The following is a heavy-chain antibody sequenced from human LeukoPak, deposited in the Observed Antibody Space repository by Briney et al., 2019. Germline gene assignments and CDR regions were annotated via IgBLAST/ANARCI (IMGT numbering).Heavy chain of an antibody. V-gene: IGHV3-7*01. CDR1: GFTFSDYW. CDR3: ARDTHASIAARPYYYYYYYMDV. J-gene: IGHJ6*03. Sequence: GGSLRLSCAASGFTFSDYWMSWVRQAPGKGLEWVANIKQDGSEKYYVDSVKGRFTISRDNAKNSLYLQMNSLRAEDTAVYYCARDTHASIAARPYYYYYYYMDVWGKGTTVTVSS. D-gene: IGHD6-6*01. CDR2: IKQDGSEK.